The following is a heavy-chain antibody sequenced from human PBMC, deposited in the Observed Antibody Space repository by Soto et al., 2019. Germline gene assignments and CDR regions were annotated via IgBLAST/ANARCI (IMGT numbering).Heavy chain of an antibody. CDR3: ARDPWTMDTAMVRDY. J-gene: IGHJ4*02. D-gene: IGHD5-18*01. CDR2: IIPIFGTA. V-gene: IGHV1-69*13. Sequence: SVKVSFKASGGTFSSYAISWVRQAPGQGLEWMGGIIPIFGTANYAQKFQGRVTITADESTSTAYMELSSLRSEDTAVYYCARDPWTMDTAMVRDYWGQGTLVTVSS. CDR1: GGTFSSYA.